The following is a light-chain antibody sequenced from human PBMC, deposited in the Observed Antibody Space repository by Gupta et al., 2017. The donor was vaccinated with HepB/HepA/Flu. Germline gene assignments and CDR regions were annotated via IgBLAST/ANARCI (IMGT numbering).Light chain of an antibody. CDR2: LNSDGSH. CDR3: QTWGAGIVV. J-gene: IGLJ2*01. V-gene: IGLV4-69*01. Sequence: VLRQAPSASAFLGSSVTLPCTLSNGPSSYAIAWHQQQPQKVPLFLMKLNSDGSHSKGDGIPDRFSGSSSGAERDLTISSLQSEDDADYYCQTWGAGIVVFGGGTKLTVL. CDR1: NGPSSYA.